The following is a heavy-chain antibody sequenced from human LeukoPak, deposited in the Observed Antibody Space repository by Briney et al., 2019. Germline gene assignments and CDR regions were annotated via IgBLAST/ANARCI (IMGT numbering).Heavy chain of an antibody. CDR3: AKVIVPAARALSYYYGMDV. D-gene: IGHD2-2*01. CDR2: ISGSGGST. CDR1: GFTFSSYA. J-gene: IGHJ6*02. V-gene: IGHV3-23*01. Sequence: GGSLRLSCAASGFTFSSYAMSWVRPAPGQGREWCSAISGSGGSTYYADSVRVRFTISRDNSKTTLYLQMNSLRAEDTAVYYCAKVIVPAARALSYYYGMDVWGQGTTVTVSS.